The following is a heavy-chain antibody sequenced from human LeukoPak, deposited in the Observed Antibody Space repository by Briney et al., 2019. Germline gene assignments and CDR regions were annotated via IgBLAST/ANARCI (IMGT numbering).Heavy chain of an antibody. D-gene: IGHD3-22*01. CDR3: AREGYFDSSGYSGNFQH. Sequence: GASVKVSCKPSGYTFTTYDINWVRQAPGQGLEWMGWMNPNTGNTGYAQKFQGGVTMTRNTSISTAYMELSSLRSEDTAVYYCAREGYFDSSGYSGNFQHWGQGTLVTVSS. CDR1: GYTFTTYD. CDR2: MNPNTGNT. V-gene: IGHV1-8*01. J-gene: IGHJ1*01.